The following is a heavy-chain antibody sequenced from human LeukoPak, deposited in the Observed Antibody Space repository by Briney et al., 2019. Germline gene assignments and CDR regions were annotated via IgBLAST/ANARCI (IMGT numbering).Heavy chain of an antibody. CDR1: GFTFSSYA. CDR3: ARETGSAVGSTDFDY. J-gene: IGHJ4*02. V-gene: IGHV3-30-3*01. CDR2: ISYDGSNK. Sequence: GRSLRLSCAAFGFTFSSYAIHWVRQAPGKGLEWVAVISYDGSNKYYADSVKGRFTISRDNSKNTLYLQMNSLRAEDTAVYYCARETGSAVGSTDFDYWGQGTLVTVSS. D-gene: IGHD4-17*01.